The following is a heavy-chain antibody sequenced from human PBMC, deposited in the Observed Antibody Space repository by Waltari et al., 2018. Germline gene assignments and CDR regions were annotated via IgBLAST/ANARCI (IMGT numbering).Heavy chain of an antibody. CDR3: ATPAKVGTTTPFDY. D-gene: IGHD1-26*01. Sequence: EVQLVQSGAEVKKPGESLKISCKGSGYSSGYSFSSSWIGWVRQMPGKGLEWMGIIYPGDSDTKYSPSVQGQDTISADKSISTAYLQWSSLKASDTAMYYCATPAKVGTTTPFDYWGQGTLVTVSS. V-gene: IGHV5-51*03. CDR1: GYSSGYSFSSSW. J-gene: IGHJ4*02. CDR2: IYPGDSDT.